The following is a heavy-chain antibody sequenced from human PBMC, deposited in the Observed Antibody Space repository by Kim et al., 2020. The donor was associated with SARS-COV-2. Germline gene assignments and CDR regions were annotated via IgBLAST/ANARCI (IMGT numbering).Heavy chain of an antibody. V-gene: IGHV1-69*13. CDR1: GGTFSSYA. CDR2: IIPIFGTA. D-gene: IGHD2-15*01. CDR3: ASPGGVAATFEPHD. J-gene: IGHJ4*02. Sequence: SVKVSCKASGGTFSSYAISWVRQAPGQGLEWMGGIIPIFGTANYAQKFQGRVTITADESTSTAYMELSSLRSEDTAVYYCASPGGVAATFEPHDWGQGTLVTVSS.